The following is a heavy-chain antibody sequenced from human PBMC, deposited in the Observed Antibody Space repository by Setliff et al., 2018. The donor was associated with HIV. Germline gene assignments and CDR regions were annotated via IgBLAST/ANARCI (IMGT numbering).Heavy chain of an antibody. J-gene: IGHJ4*02. V-gene: IGHV4-59*12. Sequence: SETLSLTCTVSGGSISTYYWSWIRQPPGKGLEWIGSIYFTGSSDNNPSLKSRVTLSVDTSKHQFSLRLSSVTVADTAVYYCAGMFFYGSGSKSDFDYWGQGTLVTVSS. CDR3: AGMFFYGSGSKSDFDY. CDR2: IYFTGSS. CDR1: GGSISTYY. D-gene: IGHD3-10*01.